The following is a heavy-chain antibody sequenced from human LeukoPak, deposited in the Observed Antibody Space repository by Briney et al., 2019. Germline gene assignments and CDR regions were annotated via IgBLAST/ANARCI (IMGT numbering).Heavy chain of an antibody. D-gene: IGHD3-3*01. CDR2: INPNTGGT. J-gene: IGHJ4*02. Sequence: ASVKVSCKASGYTFIGYYMHWVRQAPGQGFEWMGQINPNTGGTNYAQKFQGRVTMTRDTSISTAYMELSRLRSDDTAVYYCARGIKIIGVSVGGDYWGQGTLVTVSS. CDR3: ARGIKIIGVSVGGDY. V-gene: IGHV1-2*06. CDR1: GYTFIGYY.